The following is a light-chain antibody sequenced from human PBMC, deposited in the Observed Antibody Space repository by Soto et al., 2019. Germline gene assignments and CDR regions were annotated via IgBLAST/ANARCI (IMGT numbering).Light chain of an antibody. Sequence: QSVMTQTASVSGSPGKSITISCSGTSSDVGSYSRVAWYQQFPGKTPKLIIYEVTYRPSGVSHRFSASKSGNTASLTISGLQAGDEADYYCISYTGSSTSYVFGTGTKVTVL. V-gene: IGLV2-14*01. CDR3: ISYTGSSTSYV. CDR2: EVT. CDR1: SSDVGSYSR. J-gene: IGLJ1*01.